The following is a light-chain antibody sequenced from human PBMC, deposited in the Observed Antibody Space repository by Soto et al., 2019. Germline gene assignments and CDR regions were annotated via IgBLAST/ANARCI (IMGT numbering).Light chain of an antibody. CDR1: TGAVTSGHY. J-gene: IGLJ2*01. CDR3: LLSFSGGRPVV. V-gene: IGLV7-46*01. CDR2: DTD. Sequence: QAVVTQEPSLTVSPGGTVTLTCGSSTGAVTSGHYPYWFQQKPGQAPRTLIYDTDNKHSWTPARFSGSLLGGKAALTLSGAQPEDEANYYCLLSFSGGRPVVFGGGTQLTVL.